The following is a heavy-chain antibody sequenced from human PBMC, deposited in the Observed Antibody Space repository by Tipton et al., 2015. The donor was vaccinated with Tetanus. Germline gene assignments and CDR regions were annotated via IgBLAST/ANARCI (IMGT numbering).Heavy chain of an antibody. J-gene: IGHJ6*02. CDR3: ARVKGTYNHYGLDV. D-gene: IGHD3-10*01. Sequence: TLSLTCNVSGASMSSSSYYWDWIRQPPGKGLEWIGSIYYSGSSYYNPSLESRVTISLDTSKNRFSLKLTSVTAADAAVYYCARVKGTYNHYGLDVWGQGTTVTVAS. CDR1: GASMSSSSYY. CDR2: IYYSGSS. V-gene: IGHV4-39*02.